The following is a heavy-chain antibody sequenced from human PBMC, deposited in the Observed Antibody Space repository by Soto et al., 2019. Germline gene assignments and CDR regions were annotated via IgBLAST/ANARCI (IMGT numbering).Heavy chain of an antibody. D-gene: IGHD3-16*01. CDR1: RFTFSSYT. Sequence: GGSLRLSCAASRFTFSSYTMSWVRQAPGKGLEWISTIGGSAGGTYYADSVKGRFTISRDNSKSTLYLQMDSLRAEDTSVYYCAKVGGATIRNGMDVWGQGTTVTVSS. J-gene: IGHJ6*02. CDR2: IGGSAGGT. CDR3: AKVGGATIRNGMDV. V-gene: IGHV3-23*01.